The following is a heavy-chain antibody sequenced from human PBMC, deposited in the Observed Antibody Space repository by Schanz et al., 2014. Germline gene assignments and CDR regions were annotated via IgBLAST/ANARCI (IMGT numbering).Heavy chain of an antibody. V-gene: IGHV3-23*04. CDR3: ARGTPFLCDY. CDR2: ISGRGGRT. J-gene: IGHJ4*02. CDR1: GFTFSNHA. Sequence: EVQLVESGGGLVQPGGSLRLSCETSGFTFSNHAMSWVRQAPGKGLEWVSAISGRGGRTYYADSVKGRFTISRDSARNSLYLQMSSLRAEDTAVYYCARGTPFLCDYWGQGTLVTVSS. D-gene: IGHD3-16*01.